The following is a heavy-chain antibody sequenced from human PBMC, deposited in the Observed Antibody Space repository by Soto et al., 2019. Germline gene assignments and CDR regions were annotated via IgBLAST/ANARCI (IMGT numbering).Heavy chain of an antibody. V-gene: IGHV6-1*01. CDR3: AREKGVLSEAFDI. J-gene: IGHJ3*02. Sequence: SQTLSLTCAISGDSVSSNSAAWNWIRQSPSRGLEWLGRTYYRSKWYHDYAPSVKSRITINPDTSKNHFSLQLNSMTPEDTAVYYCAREKGVLSEAFDIWGRGTMVTVSS. CDR2: TYYRSKWYH. CDR1: GDSVSSNSAA. D-gene: IGHD3-16*02.